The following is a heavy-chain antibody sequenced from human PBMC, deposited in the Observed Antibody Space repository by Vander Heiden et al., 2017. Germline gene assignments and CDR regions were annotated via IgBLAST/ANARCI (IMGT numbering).Heavy chain of an antibody. J-gene: IGHJ4*02. CDR1: GVTVSNNY. D-gene: IGHD6-13*01. CDR2: IYSGGST. Sequence: EVQLVESGGGLIQPGGSLRLSCAASGVTVSNNYMRWVRQAPGKGLEWVSLIYSGGSTYYADSVKGRFTISRDNSKNTVYLQMNSLRADDTVVYYCARGGGLAAGYWGQGTRVTVSS. CDR3: ARGGGLAAGY. V-gene: IGHV3-53*01.